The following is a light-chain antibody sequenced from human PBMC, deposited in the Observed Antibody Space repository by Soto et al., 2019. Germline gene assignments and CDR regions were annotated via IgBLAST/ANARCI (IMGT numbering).Light chain of an antibody. V-gene: IGLV1-36*01. CDR2: YDD. CDR1: SSNIENNA. J-gene: IGLJ2*01. CDR3: AAWDDSLNGVV. Sequence: QSVLTQPPSVSEAPRQRVTISCSGSSSNIENNAVNWYQQLPGKAPKLLIYYDDVLPSGVSDRFSGSKSGTSASLAISDLQSEDEADYFCAAWDDSLNGVVFGGGTKVTVL.